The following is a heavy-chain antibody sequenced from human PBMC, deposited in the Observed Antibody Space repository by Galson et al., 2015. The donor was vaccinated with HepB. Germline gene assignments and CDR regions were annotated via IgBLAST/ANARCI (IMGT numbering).Heavy chain of an antibody. D-gene: IGHD3-10*01. V-gene: IGHV3-30*18. CDR3: AKDGGGSGPYYYYGMDV. CDR1: GFTFSSYG. J-gene: IGHJ6*02. Sequence: SLRLSCAASGFTFSSYGMHWVRQAPGKGLEWVAVISYDGSNKYYADSVKGRFTISRDNSKNTLYLQMNSLRAEDTAVYYCAKDGGGSGPYYYYGMDVWGQGTTVTVSS. CDR2: ISYDGSNK.